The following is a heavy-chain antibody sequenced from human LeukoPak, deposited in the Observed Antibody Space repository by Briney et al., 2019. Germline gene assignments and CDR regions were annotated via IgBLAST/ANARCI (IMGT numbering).Heavy chain of an antibody. CDR3: ARRRDGYRAFDY. CDR2: ISWNSASV. Sequence: GGSLRLSCAASGFTFHDYAMHWVRQAPGKGLEWVSGISWNSASVVYADSVKGRFTISRDNAKNSLYLQMNSLRAEDTALYYCARRRDGYRAFDYWGQGTLVTASS. V-gene: IGHV3-9*01. CDR1: GFTFHDYA. J-gene: IGHJ4*02. D-gene: IGHD5-24*01.